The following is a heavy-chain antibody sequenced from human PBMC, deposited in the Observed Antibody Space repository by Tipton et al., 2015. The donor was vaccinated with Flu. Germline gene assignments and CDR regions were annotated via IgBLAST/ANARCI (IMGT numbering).Heavy chain of an antibody. J-gene: IGHJ4*02. CDR2: IYYSWTT. CDR1: GGSISRSHYS. Sequence: TLSLTCTVSGGSISRSHYSWCWIRQPPGKGLEWIGNIYYSWTTYYNPFLKSRVTILVDTSKNQFSLRLTSMTAADTAVYYCASLDPNGPQDCWGQGILVTVSS. CDR3: ASLDPNGPQDC. D-gene: IGHD2-8*01. V-gene: IGHV4-39*07.